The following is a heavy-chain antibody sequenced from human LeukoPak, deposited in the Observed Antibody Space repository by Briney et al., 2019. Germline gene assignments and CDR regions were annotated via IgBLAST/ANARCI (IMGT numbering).Heavy chain of an antibody. D-gene: IGHD3-10*02. J-gene: IGHJ6*04. CDR1: GFTFSNCA. Sequence: PGRSLRLSCAASGFTFSNCAMSWVRQAPGKGLEWVSAISGNGVDTFYADSVKGRFTISRDNAKNSLYLQMNSLRAEDTAVYYCAELGITMIGGVWGKGTTVTISS. V-gene: IGHV3-23*01. CDR3: AELGITMIGGV. CDR2: ISGNGVDT.